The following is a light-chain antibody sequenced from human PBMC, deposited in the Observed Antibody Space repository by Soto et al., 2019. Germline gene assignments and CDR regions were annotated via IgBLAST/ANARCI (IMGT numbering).Light chain of an antibody. V-gene: IGLV2-18*02. J-gene: IGLJ1*01. CDR3: SSYTSSSTYV. CDR2: DVS. CDR1: SSDIGSYNR. Sequence: QSALTQPPSVSGSPGQSVAISCTGTSSDIGSYNRVSWYQQRPGTAPKLMIYDVSNRPSGVPDRFSGSKSGNTASLTISGLQAEDEADYYCSSYTSSSTYVFGTGTKLTVL.